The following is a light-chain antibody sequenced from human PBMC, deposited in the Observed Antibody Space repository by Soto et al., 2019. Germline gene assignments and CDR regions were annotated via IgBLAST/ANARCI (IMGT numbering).Light chain of an antibody. J-gene: IGKJ1*01. CDR1: QSISSSY. CDR3: QQET. Sequence: EILLTQSPGTLSLSPGDIVTLSCRASQSISSSYLAWYQHKPGQAPRPLMYEASNRATGVPPRFSGSGSGTDFTLTISSLEPEDFAIYYCQQETFGQGTKVDIK. V-gene: IGKV3-11*01. CDR2: EAS.